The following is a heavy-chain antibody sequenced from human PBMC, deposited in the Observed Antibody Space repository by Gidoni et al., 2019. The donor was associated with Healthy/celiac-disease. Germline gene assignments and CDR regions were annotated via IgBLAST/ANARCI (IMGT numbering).Heavy chain of an antibody. J-gene: IGHJ6*03. Sequence: QVQLVQSGAEVKKPGSSVKVSCKAAGGTFSSYAISWVRQAPGQGLEWMGRIIPILGIANYAQKFQGRVTITADKSTSTAYMELSSLRSEDTAVYYCARDREGVVVPAAEDIKAQKIYYYYMDVWGKGTTVTVSS. CDR1: GGTFSSYA. D-gene: IGHD2-2*01. V-gene: IGHV1-69*04. CDR2: IIPILGIA. CDR3: ARDREGVVVPAAEDIKAQKIYYYYMDV.